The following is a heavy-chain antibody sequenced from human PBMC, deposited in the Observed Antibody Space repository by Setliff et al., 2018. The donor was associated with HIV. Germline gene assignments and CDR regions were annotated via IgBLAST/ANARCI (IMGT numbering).Heavy chain of an antibody. CDR1: GFSIGNFYY. CDR2: MYPNGRT. V-gene: IGHV4-38-2*02. CDR3: ATPHREREDDASDI. Sequence: PSETLSLTCNVSGFSIGNFYYWGWVRQPPGKGLEWVGSMYPNGRTYYNPSVKSRVTISVDTSKNQFFLKLSSVTAADTAMYYCATPHREREDDASDIWGQGTKVTVSS. D-gene: IGHD1-1*01. J-gene: IGHJ3*02.